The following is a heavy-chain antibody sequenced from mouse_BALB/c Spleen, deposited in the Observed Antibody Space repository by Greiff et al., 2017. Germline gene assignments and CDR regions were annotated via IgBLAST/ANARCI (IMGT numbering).Heavy chain of an antibody. CDR3: ARVRVRRRGSAWFAY. D-gene: IGHD2-14*01. V-gene: IGHV1-18*01. CDR2: INPNNGGT. CDR1: GYTFTDYN. Sequence: EVQLQQSGPELVKPGASVKIPCKASGYTFTDYNMDWVKQSHGKSLEWIGDINPNNGGTIYNQKFKGKATLTVDKSSSTAYMELRSLTSEDTAVYYCARVRVRRRGSAWFAYWGQGTLVTVSA. J-gene: IGHJ3*01.